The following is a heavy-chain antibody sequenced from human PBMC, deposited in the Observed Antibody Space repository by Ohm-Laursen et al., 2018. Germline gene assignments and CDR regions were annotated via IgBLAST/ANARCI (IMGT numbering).Heavy chain of an antibody. D-gene: IGHD6-19*01. CDR1: GFTFSSYA. Sequence: SLRLSCTASGFTFSSYAMSWVRQAPGKGLEWVSAISGSGGSTYYADSVKGRFTISRDNSKNTLYLQMNSLRAEDTAVYYCAKTRTWLVFVKFCFDYWGQGTLVTVSS. CDR2: ISGSGGST. J-gene: IGHJ4*02. CDR3: AKTRTWLVFVKFCFDY. V-gene: IGHV3-23*01.